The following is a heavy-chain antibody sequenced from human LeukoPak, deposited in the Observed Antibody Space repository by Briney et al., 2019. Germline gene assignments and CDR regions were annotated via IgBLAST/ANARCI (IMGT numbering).Heavy chain of an antibody. CDR1: GYTFTSYY. D-gene: IGHD3/OR15-3a*01. V-gene: IGHV1-8*01. CDR3: ARKTDWCLDY. J-gene: IGHJ4*02. Sequence: ASVKVSCKASGYTFTSYYMHWVRQAPGQGLEWMGFINPTGGSTGYAQKFQGRVTITRNTSISTAYMELSSLRSEDTAVYYCARKTDWCLDYWGQGTPVTVSS. CDR2: INPTGGST.